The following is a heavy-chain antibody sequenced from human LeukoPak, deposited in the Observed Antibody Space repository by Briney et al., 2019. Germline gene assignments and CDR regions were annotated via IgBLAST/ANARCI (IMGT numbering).Heavy chain of an antibody. D-gene: IGHD3-22*01. CDR3: ARVYFDSARYYYYDSSGYKPPAAFDI. CDR2: IYHSGST. Sequence: SETLSLTCTVSGGSISSGGYYWSWIRQPPGKGLEWIGYIYHSGSTYYNPSLKSRVTISVDRSKNQFSLKLSSVTAADTAVYYCARVYFDSARYYYYDSSGYKPPAAFDIWGQGTMVTVSS. CDR1: GGSISSGGYY. J-gene: IGHJ3*02. V-gene: IGHV4-30-2*01.